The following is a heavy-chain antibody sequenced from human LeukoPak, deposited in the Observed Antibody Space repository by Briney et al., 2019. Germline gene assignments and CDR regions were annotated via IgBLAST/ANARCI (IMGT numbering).Heavy chain of an antibody. D-gene: IGHD3-16*01. J-gene: IGHJ1*01. CDR2: IHNGCGTT. Sequence: AGGSLRLSCTASGFTFSSYTMNWVRQAPGKGLEWGSAIHNGCGTTSYADSVKGWFTISRDNSKNTLFLQMNSMKAEDTAVYYCEKDSAFGGEDSWGQGTLVTVSS. V-gene: IGHV3-23*01. CDR3: EKDSAFGGEDS. CDR1: GFTFSSYT.